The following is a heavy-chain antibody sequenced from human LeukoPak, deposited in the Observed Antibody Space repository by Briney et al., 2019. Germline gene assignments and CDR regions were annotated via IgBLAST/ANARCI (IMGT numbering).Heavy chain of an antibody. J-gene: IGHJ4*02. Sequence: PSETLSLTCTVSGGSISSYYWSWIRQPPGKGLEWIGYIYYSGSTNYNPSLKSRVTISVDTSKNQFSLKLSSVTAADTAVYYCARDSRRDSSGCSIDYWGQGTLVTVSS. V-gene: IGHV4-59*01. CDR3: ARDSRRDSSGCSIDY. D-gene: IGHD3-22*01. CDR1: GGSISSYY. CDR2: IYYSGST.